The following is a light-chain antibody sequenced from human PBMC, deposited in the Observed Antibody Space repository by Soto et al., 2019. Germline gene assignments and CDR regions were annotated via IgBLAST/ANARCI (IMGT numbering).Light chain of an antibody. V-gene: IGKV3-20*01. Sequence: EIVLTQSPGSLSLSPGESATLSCRASQSVSSSYLAWYQQKPGQAPRLLIYGASSRATGIPDRFSGSGSGTDFTLTITRLEPEDFAVYYCQHYCRSPSTLGGWT. CDR1: QSVSSSY. CDR3: QHYCRSPST. CDR2: GAS. J-gene: IGKJ4*01.